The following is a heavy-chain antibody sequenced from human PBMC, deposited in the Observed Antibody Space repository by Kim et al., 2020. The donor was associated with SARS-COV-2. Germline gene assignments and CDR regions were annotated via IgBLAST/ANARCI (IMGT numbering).Heavy chain of an antibody. V-gene: IGHV4-34*01. CDR1: GGSFSGYY. CDR3: ARGGGIAVAGIGNWFDP. J-gene: IGHJ5*02. Sequence: SETLSLTCAVYGGSFSGYYWSWIRQPPGKGLEWIGEINHSGSTNYNPSLKSRVTISVDTSKNQFSLKLSSVTAADTAVYYCARGGGIAVAGIGNWFDPWG. CDR2: INHSGST. D-gene: IGHD6-19*01.